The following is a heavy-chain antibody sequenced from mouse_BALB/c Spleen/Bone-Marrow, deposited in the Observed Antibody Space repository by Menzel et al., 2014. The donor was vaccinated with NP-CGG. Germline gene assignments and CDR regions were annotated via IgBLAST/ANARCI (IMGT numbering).Heavy chain of an antibody. CDR1: GFTFSDLY. CDR2: SRNKAKHYTT. J-gene: IGHJ3*01. Sequence: EVNLVESGGGLVQPGDSLRLSCAPSGFTFSDLYMEWVRQPPGKRLGWIAASRNKAKHYTTEYSASVKGRFIVSRDTSQSILYLQMNALRAEDTAIYYCARDVGYGNYFVYWSQGTLVTVSA. D-gene: IGHD2-10*02. V-gene: IGHV7-1*02. CDR3: ARDVGYGNYFVY.